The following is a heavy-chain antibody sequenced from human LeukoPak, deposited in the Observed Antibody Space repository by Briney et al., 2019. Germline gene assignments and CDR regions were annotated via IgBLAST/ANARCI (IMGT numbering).Heavy chain of an antibody. J-gene: IGHJ3*02. CDR2: INPNSGGT. CDR1: GYTFTGYY. Sequence: ASVKVSCKASGYTFTGYYMHWVRQAHGQGLEWMGWINPNSGGTNYAQKFQGRVTMTRDTSISTAYMELSRLRSDDTAVYYCARDSGSYYHAFDIWGQGTMVTVSS. V-gene: IGHV1-2*02. D-gene: IGHD1-26*01. CDR3: ARDSGSYYHAFDI.